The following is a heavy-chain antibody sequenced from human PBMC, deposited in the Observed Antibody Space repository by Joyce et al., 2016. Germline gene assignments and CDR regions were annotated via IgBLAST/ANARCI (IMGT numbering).Heavy chain of an antibody. D-gene: IGHD6-19*01. J-gene: IGHJ3*02. CDR1: GFTFSSYG. CDR2: ISSSSSYI. CDR3: ARDQGIAVTGFVRMAFHM. Sequence: EVQLVESGGGLVKPGGSLRLSCAASGFTFSSYGMNWVRQAPGKWLECVSSISSSSSYIYYADSVQGRFTISRDNAKNSLYLQMSSLRFEDTAVFYCARDQGIAVTGFVRMAFHMWGQGTMVTVSS. V-gene: IGHV3-21*06.